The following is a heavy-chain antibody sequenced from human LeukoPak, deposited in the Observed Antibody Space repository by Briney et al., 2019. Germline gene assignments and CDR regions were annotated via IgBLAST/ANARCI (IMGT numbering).Heavy chain of an antibody. CDR2: ISPFLDTS. J-gene: IGHJ4*02. D-gene: IGHD5-24*01. Sequence: SAVKVSCKASGCTFSNYALSWVRQAPGPGLEWMGAISPFLDTSNYPPKFQDRDSITTDESTSTAYMELSSLRSDNTAVYYCARAQAGNYNWPLALWGQGTLVTVSS. CDR1: GCTFSNYA. CDR3: ARAQAGNYNWPLAL. V-gene: IGHV1-69*05.